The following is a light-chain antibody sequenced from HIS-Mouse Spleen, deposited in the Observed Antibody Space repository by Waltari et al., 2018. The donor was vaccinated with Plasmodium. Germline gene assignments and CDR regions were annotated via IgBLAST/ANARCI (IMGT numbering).Light chain of an antibody. Sequence: DIQMTQSPSTLSASVWDRVTITCRASQSISSWLAWYQQKPGKAPKHLIYKSSSLESGYPSRFSGSGSVTEFTLTIISLPPDDFATYYCQQHNSLITYDGRTRVEIK. CDR3: QQHNSLIT. V-gene: IGKV1-5*03. J-gene: IGKJ4*01. CDR1: QSISSW. CDR2: KSS.